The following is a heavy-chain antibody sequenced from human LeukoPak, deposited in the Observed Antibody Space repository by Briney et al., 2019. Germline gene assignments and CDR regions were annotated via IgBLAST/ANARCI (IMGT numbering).Heavy chain of an antibody. J-gene: IGHJ6*03. CDR2: IWYDGSNK. CDR1: GFTFSSYG. CDR3: AKDSYYDFWSYRYYYMDV. D-gene: IGHD3-3*01. Sequence: GGSLRLSCAASGFTFSSYGMHWVRQAPGKGLEWVAVIWYDGSNKYYADSVKGRFTISRDNSKNTLYLQMNSLRAEDTAVYYCAKDSYYDFWSYRYYYMDVWGKGTTVTVSS. V-gene: IGHV3-33*06.